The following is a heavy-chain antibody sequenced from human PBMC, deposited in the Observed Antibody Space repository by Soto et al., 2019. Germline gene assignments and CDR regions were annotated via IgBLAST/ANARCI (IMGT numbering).Heavy chain of an antibody. V-gene: IGHV1-69*02. CDR1: GGTFSSYT. CDR2: IIPILGIA. D-gene: IGHD4-17*01. J-gene: IGHJ4*02. CDR3: ARGDYDYGGNSLCVY. Sequence: QVQLVQSGAEVKKPGSSVKVSCKASGGTFSSYTISWVRQAPGQGLEWMGRIIPILGIANYAQKFQGRVTITADKSTSKAYMELSSLRSEEKAVYYWARGDYDYGGNSLCVYWGQGTLVTVSS.